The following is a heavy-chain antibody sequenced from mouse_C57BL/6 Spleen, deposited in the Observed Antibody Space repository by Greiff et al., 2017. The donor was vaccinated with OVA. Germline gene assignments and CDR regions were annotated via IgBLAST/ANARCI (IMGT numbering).Heavy chain of an antibody. CDR1: GFTFSSYA. J-gene: IGHJ1*03. Sequence: EVKLVESGEGLVKPGGSLKLSCAASGFTFSSYAMSWVRQTPEKRLEWVAYISSGGDYIYYADTVKGRFTISRDNARNTLYLQMSSLKSEDTAMCYCTRDRVTTVVGYWYFDVWGTGTTVTVSS. CDR3: TRDRVTTVVGYWYFDV. D-gene: IGHD1-1*01. V-gene: IGHV5-9-1*02. CDR2: ISSGGDYI.